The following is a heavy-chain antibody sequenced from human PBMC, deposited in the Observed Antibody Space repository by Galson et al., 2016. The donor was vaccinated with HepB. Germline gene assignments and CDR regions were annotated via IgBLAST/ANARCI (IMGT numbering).Heavy chain of an antibody. D-gene: IGHD3-16*01. Sequence: TLSLTCGVDGLTFTGYFWSWMRQVPGKGLEWLGEIHHTGSTNYNPSVESRISITVDTSKRQFSLTLTSVTAADTALYYCAAYLWAAHRPYFDFWSQGSLVAVSS. CDR3: AAYLWAAHRPYFDF. V-gene: IGHV4-34*08. CDR1: GLTFTGYF. J-gene: IGHJ4*02. CDR2: IHHTGST.